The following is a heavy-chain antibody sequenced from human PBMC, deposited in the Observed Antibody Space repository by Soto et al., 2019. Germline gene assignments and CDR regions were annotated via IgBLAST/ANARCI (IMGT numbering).Heavy chain of an antibody. CDR2: ISDSGETT. CDR3: ASGPRLVRFEY. CDR1: GTTFSNYA. Sequence: GGSLRLSCVASGTTFSNYAMSWVRQAPGKGLEWVSSISDSGETTYYPASVKGRFSVSRDNSKNTLYLQMSRLRAEDTAVYYCASGPRLVRFEYWGQGSLVTVSS. J-gene: IGHJ4*02. V-gene: IGHV3-23*01. D-gene: IGHD2-8*02.